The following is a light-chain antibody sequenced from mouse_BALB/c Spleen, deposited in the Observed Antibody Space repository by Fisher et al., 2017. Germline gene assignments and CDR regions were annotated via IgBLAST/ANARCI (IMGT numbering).Light chain of an antibody. CDR1: SSVSY. J-gene: IGKJ4*01. CDR2: DTS. CDR3: QQWSGYPFT. Sequence: IVITQTPAIMSASPGEKVTMTCSASSSVSYMHWYQQKSGTSPKRWIYDTSKLASGVPARFSGSGSGTSYSLTISSMEAEDAATYYCQQWSGYPFTFGSGTKLEIK. V-gene: IGKV4-59*01.